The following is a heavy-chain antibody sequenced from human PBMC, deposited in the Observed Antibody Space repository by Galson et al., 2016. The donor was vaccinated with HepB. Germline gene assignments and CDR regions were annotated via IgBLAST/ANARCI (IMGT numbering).Heavy chain of an antibody. CDR2: ISGSGGST. V-gene: IGHV3-23*01. CDR1: GFIFSNYA. D-gene: IGHD4-17*01. CDR3: AKVTTVSTSLSNYAMDV. Sequence: SLRLSCAASGFIFSNYAMSWVRQAPGKGLEWVSSISGSGGSTYYADSVKGRFTISRDNSNNTLDVQMSSLRVEDTAIYYCAKVTTVSTSLSNYAMDVWGQGTLVTVSS. J-gene: IGHJ4*02.